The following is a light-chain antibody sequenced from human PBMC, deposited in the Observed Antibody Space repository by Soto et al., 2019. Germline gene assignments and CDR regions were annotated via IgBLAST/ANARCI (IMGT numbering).Light chain of an antibody. CDR2: DVS. V-gene: IGLV2-14*01. CDR1: SSDVGAYNY. CDR3: SSYASTTRV. J-gene: IGLJ3*02. Sequence: QSALTQPASVSGSPGPSITISCTGTSSDVGAYNYVSWYQQHPGKAPKLMIYDVSNRPSGVSIRFSGSKSGNTASLTISGLQAEDEADYYCSSYASTTRVFGGGTKLTVL.